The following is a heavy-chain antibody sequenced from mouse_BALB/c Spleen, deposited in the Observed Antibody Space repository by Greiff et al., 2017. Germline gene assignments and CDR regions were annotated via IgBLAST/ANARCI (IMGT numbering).Heavy chain of an antibody. CDR1: GFAFSSYD. CDR3: ARWLGAY. CDR2: ISSGGGST. V-gene: IGHV5-12-1*01. J-gene: IGHJ3*01. Sequence: EVQVVESGGGLVKPGGSLKLSCAASGFAFSSYDMSWVRQTPEKRLEWVAYISSGGGSTYYPDTVNGRFTISRDNAKYTLYLQMSSLKSEDTAMYYCARWLGAYWGQGTMVTVSA. D-gene: IGHD2-2*01.